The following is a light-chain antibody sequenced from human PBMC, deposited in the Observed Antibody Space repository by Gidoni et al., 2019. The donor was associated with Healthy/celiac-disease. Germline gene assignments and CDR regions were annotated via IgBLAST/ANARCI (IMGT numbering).Light chain of an antibody. CDR2: DDS. J-gene: IGLJ2*01. CDR3: QVWDSSSDLVV. CDR1: NIGSKS. V-gene: IGLV3-21*02. Sequence: SYVLTQPPPVSVAPGPTARITCGGNNIGSKSVHWYQQKPGQDPVLVVYDDSDRPSGLPERFSGSNSGNTATLTISRVEAGDDADYYCQVWDSSSDLVVFGGGTKLTVL.